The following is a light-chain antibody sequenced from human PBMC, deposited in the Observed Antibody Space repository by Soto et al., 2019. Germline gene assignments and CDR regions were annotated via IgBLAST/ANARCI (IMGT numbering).Light chain of an antibody. V-gene: IGLV1-44*01. CDR2: SIN. CDR3: AAWDDSLNGVV. Sequence: QSVLTQPPSVSGAPGQTVTISCTGSSSNIGSGYDVHWYQQLPGTAPKLLIYSINQRPSGVPDRFSGSKSGTSASLAISGLQSDDEADYYCAAWDDSLNGVVFGGGTQLTVL. J-gene: IGLJ2*01. CDR1: SSNIGSGYD.